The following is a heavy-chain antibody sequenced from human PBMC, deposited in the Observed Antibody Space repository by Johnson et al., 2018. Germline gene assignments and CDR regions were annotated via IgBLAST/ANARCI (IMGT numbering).Heavy chain of an antibody. J-gene: IGHJ3*02. CDR3: ASWREEVTRIRSTDAFDI. CDR2: IYHSGST. Sequence: QVQLQESGPGLVKPSGTLSPTCAVSGGSISRSNWSSWVRQPPGKGLEWIGEIYHSGSTNYNPSLQTRVTISVDKSKTQFSLKLSSVTAADTAVYYCASWREEVTRIRSTDAFDIWGQGTMVTVSS. V-gene: IGHV4-4*02. D-gene: IGHD2-21*02. CDR1: GGSISRSNW.